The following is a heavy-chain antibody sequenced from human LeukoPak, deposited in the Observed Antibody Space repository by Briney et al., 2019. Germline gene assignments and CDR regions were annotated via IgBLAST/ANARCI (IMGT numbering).Heavy chain of an antibody. D-gene: IGHD5-12*01. CDR3: ARVGGYSGYDTYYFDY. CDR2: IIPILGIA. CDR1: GGTFSSYA. J-gene: IGHJ4*02. Sequence: GASVKVSCKASGGTFSSYAISWVRQAPGQGLEWMGRIIPILGIANHAQKFQGRVTITADKSTSTAYMELSSLRSEDTAVYYCARVGGYSGYDTYYFDYWGQGTLVTVSS. V-gene: IGHV1-69*04.